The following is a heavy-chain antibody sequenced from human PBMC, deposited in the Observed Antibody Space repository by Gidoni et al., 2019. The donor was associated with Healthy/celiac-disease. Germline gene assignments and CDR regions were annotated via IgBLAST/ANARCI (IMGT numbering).Heavy chain of an antibody. CDR1: GFTVSSYV. D-gene: IGHD6-19*01. Sequence: EVQLLESGGGLVQPGGSLRLSCAASGFTVSSYVMSWVRQAPGKGLEWVSAISGSGGSTYYADSVKGRFTISRDNSKNTLYLQMNSLRAEDTAVYYCANSYSSGRHPFDYWGQGTLVTVSS. CDR3: ANSYSSGRHPFDY. V-gene: IGHV3-23*01. CDR2: ISGSGGST. J-gene: IGHJ4*02.